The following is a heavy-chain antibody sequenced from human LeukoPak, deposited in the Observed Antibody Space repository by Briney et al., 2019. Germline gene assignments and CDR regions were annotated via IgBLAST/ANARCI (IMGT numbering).Heavy chain of an antibody. Sequence: ASVKVSCKASGYIFIDYEINWVRQAPGQGLEWMGWMNPKRGDTGYEQKFQGGVTITRDSSISTVYMELSSLRSEDTALCYCARGRYMDVWGKGTTVTVSS. CDR2: MNPKRGDT. J-gene: IGHJ6*03. V-gene: IGHV1-8*03. CDR3: ARGRYMDV. CDR1: GYIFIDYE.